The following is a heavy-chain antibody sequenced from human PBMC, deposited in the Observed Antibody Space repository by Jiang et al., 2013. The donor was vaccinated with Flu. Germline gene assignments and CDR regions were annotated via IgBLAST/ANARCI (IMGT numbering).Heavy chain of an antibody. D-gene: IGHD6-13*01. V-gene: IGHV5-51*01. J-gene: IGHJ5*02. CDR3: ASAERGIAARA. Sequence: MGIIYPGDSDTRYSPSFQGQVTISADKSISTAYLQWSSLKASDTAMYYCASAERGIAARAWGQGTLVTVSS. CDR2: IYPGDSDT.